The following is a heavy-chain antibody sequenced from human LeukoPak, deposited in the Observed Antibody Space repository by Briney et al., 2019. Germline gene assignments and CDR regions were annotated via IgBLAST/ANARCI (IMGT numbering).Heavy chain of an antibody. CDR1: GFTFSSYD. Sequence: GGSLRLSCAASGFTFSSYDMHWVRRATGKGLEWVSAIGTAGDTYYPGSVKGRFTISRENAKNSLYLQMNSLRAGDTAVYYCARDREGSIAVAGSGAWYFDLWGRGTLVTVSS. J-gene: IGHJ2*01. CDR3: ARDREGSIAVAGSGAWYFDL. V-gene: IGHV3-13*01. CDR2: IGTAGDT. D-gene: IGHD6-19*01.